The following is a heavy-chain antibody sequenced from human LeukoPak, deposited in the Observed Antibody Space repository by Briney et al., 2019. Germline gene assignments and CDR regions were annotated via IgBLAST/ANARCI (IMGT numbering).Heavy chain of an antibody. D-gene: IGHD2-15*01. CDR1: GGSISSSSYY. Sequence: PSETLSLTCTVSGGSISSSSYYWGWIRQPPGKGLEWIGSIYYSGSTYYNPSLKSRVTISVDTSKNQFSLKLSSVTAADTAVYYCARVRYCSGGSCYPGPFYWFDPWGQGTLVTVSS. CDR3: ARVRYCSGGSCYPGPFYWFDP. V-gene: IGHV4-39*07. CDR2: IYYSGST. J-gene: IGHJ5*02.